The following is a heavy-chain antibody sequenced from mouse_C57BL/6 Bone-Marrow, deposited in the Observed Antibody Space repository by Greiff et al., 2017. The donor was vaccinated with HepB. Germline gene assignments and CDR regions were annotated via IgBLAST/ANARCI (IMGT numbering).Heavy chain of an antibody. CDR3: ARGGPMVTTKGGYAMDY. CDR1: GYTFTSYW. D-gene: IGHD2-2*01. V-gene: IGHV1-53*01. J-gene: IGHJ4*01. Sequence: QVQLQQSGTELVKPGASVKLSCKASGYTFTSYWMHWVKQRPGQGLEWIGNINPSNGGTNYNEKFKSKATLTVDKSSSTAYMQRSSLTSEDSAVYYCARGGPMVTTKGGYAMDYWGQGTSVTVSS. CDR2: INPSNGGT.